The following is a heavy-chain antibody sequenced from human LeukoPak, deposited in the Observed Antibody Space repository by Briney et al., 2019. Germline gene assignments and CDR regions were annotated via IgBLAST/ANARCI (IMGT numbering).Heavy chain of an antibody. CDR2: IFYSGGN. Sequence: SDTVSVTCTVSGGSISSSSYCWGRVRQAPGKGLEWIGSIFYSGGNYYNPSLKSRVTISVDTSKNQSSLKLSSATAADTAVYYCARLNYCSSTSCYHSPYSDYWGQGNLVTVSS. CDR1: GGSISSSSYC. CDR3: ARLNYCSSTSCYHSPYSDY. V-gene: IGHV4-39*01. D-gene: IGHD2-2*01. J-gene: IGHJ4*02.